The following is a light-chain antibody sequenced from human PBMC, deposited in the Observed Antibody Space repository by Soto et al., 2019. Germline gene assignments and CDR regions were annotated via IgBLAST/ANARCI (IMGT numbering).Light chain of an antibody. V-gene: IGKV1-39*01. J-gene: IGKJ1*01. Sequence: DIQMTQSPSSLSASVGDRVTITCRTSQSIGSFLNWYQQKPGKAPKLLIYDASSLQTGVPSRFSASGSGTDFALTITSLQPEDFATYYCQQCYSPPPWTFGQGTKVEIK. CDR3: QQCYSPPPWT. CDR1: QSIGSF. CDR2: DAS.